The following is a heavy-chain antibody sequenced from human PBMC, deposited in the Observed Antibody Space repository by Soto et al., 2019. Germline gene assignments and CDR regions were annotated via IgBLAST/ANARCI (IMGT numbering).Heavy chain of an antibody. CDR2: INAGNGNT. D-gene: IGHD6-13*01. V-gene: IGHV1-3*05. CDR1: GYTFTSYA. J-gene: IGHJ4*02. Sequence: QVQLVQSGAEEKKPGASVKVSCKASGYTFTSYAMHWVRQAPGQRLEWMGWINAGNGNTKYSQKFQGRVTITRDTSATTDYMELSRPRPEDTAVYYCARAVAAADYWGQGTLVTVSS. CDR3: ARAVAAADY.